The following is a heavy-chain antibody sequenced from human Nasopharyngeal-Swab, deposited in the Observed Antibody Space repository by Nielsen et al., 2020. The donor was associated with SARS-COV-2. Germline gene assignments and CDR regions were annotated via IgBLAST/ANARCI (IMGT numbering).Heavy chain of an antibody. Sequence: VRQMPGKGLEWVAVISYDGSNKYYADSVKGRFTISRDNSKNTLYLQMNSLRAEDTAVYYCARDRVSGSYVDYWGQGTLVTVPQ. CDR3: ARDRVSGSYVDY. J-gene: IGHJ4*02. V-gene: IGHV3-30-3*01. CDR2: ISYDGSNK. D-gene: IGHD1-26*01.